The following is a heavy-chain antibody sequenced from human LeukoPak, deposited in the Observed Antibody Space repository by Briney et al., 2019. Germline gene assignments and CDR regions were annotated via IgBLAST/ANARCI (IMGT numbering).Heavy chain of an antibody. CDR3: ALARSGSYSY. CDR1: GFTFSSYA. CDR2: ISSSGSSI. J-gene: IGHJ4*02. D-gene: IGHD3-10*01. Sequence: PGGSLRLSCAVSGFTFSSYAMSWVRQAPGKGLEWVSYISSSGSSIYYADSVKGRFTISRDSAKNSLYLQMNSLRAEDTAVYYCALARSGSYSYWGQGTLVTVSS. V-gene: IGHV3-48*04.